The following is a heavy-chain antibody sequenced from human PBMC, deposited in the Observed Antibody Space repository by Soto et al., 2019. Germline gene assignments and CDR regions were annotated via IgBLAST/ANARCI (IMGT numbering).Heavy chain of an antibody. CDR1: GFTFSNYA. Sequence: QVHLVESGGGVVQPGRSLRLSCAASGFTFSNYAMHWVRQAPGKGLEWVAVISYDGSDKYNANSVKGRFTISRDNSKNTLYLQMNSLRAEDTAVYYCARDTGPNGYNYYYFAMDVWGQGTTVTVSS. J-gene: IGHJ6*02. V-gene: IGHV3-30-3*01. D-gene: IGHD5-18*01. CDR3: ARDTGPNGYNYYYFAMDV. CDR2: ISYDGSDK.